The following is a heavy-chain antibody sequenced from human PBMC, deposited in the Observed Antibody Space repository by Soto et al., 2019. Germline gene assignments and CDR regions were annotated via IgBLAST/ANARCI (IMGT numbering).Heavy chain of an antibody. D-gene: IGHD1-7*01. J-gene: IGHJ4*02. CDR3: AGDPRYNWNYVFDY. CDR2: ISAYNGKT. V-gene: IGHV1-18*01. CDR1: GYTFTSYG. Sequence: QVPLVQSGAEVKKPGASVKVSCKASGYTFTSYGISWVRQAPGQGLEWMGWISAYNGKTSYAQKLQGRVTMTTDTSTSTAYMELRSLRSDDTAVYYCAGDPRYNWNYVFDYWGQGTLVTVSS.